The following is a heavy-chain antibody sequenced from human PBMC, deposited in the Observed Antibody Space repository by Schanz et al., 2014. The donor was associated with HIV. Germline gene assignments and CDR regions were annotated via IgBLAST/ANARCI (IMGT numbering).Heavy chain of an antibody. CDR3: ANEEVPNDS. V-gene: IGHV3-23*01. J-gene: IGHJ4*02. Sequence: EVQLLQSGGGLVKPGGSMRLFCAAYGFTFSSYAMSWVRQAPGKGLEWVSSISGTGDSTHYADSVKGRFTISRDNFKNTLDLQMNSLRVEDTAVYYCANEEVPNDSWGQGTLVTVSS. CDR1: GFTFSSYA. CDR2: ISGTGDST.